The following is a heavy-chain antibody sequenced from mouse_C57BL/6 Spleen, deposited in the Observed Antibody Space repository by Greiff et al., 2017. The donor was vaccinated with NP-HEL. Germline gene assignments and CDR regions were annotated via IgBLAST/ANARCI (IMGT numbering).Heavy chain of an antibody. Sequence: EVQLQQSGPELVKPGASVKISCKASGYTFTDYYMNWVKQSHGKSLEWIGDINPNTGGTSYNQKFKGKATLTVDKSSSTAYMELRSLTSEDSAVYYCARKGIYYDYDGFAYWGQGTLVTVSA. D-gene: IGHD2-4*01. J-gene: IGHJ3*01. CDR3: ARKGIYYDYDGFAY. CDR2: INPNTGGT. CDR1: GYTFTDYY. V-gene: IGHV1-26*01.